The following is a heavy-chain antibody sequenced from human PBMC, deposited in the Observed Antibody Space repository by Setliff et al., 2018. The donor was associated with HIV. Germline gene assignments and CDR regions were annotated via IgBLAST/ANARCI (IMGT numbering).Heavy chain of an antibody. CDR2: ISVHNDNS. J-gene: IGHJ4*02. V-gene: IGHV1-18*01. D-gene: IGHD2-8*02. Sequence: ASVKVSCKASTNTFLNYGISWVRQAPGQGLEWMGWISVHNDNSNYAQRFRDRVTMTTDIPTSTAYMELRGLRSDDPDVYYCARYVGDCTATSCQTGFDYWGQGTLVTVSS. CDR3: ARYVGDCTATSCQTGFDY. CDR1: TNTFLNYG.